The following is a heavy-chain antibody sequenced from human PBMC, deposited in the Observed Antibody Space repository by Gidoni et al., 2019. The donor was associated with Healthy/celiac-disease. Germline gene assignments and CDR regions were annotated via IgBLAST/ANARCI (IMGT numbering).Heavy chain of an antibody. V-gene: IGHV3-30*04. CDR1: GFTFSSYA. J-gene: IGHJ4*02. CDR2: ISYDGSNK. D-gene: IGHD2-2*01. Sequence: QVQLVESGGGVVQPGRSLRLSCAATGFTFSSYAMHWVRQAPGKGLEWVAVISYDGSNKYYADSVKGRFTISRDNSKNTLYLQMNSLRAEDTAVYYCARDRSRYQPLLSSYFDYWGQGTLVTVSS. CDR3: ARDRSRYQPLLSSYFDY.